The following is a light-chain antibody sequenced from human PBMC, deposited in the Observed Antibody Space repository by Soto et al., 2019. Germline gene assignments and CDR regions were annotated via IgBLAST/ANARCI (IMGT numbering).Light chain of an antibody. CDR1: SSNIGAGYD. Sequence: QSVLTQPPSVSGAPGQRVTISCTGSSSNIGAGYDVHWYQQLPGTAPKLLIYGNSNRPSGVPDRFSGSKFGTSASLAITGLQAEDEADYYCQSYDSSLSGRYVFGTGTKLTVL. CDR2: GNS. CDR3: QSYDSSLSGRYV. J-gene: IGLJ1*01. V-gene: IGLV1-40*01.